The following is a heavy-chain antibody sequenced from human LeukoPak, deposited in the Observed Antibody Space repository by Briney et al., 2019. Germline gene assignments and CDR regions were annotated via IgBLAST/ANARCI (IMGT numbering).Heavy chain of an antibody. D-gene: IGHD3-16*01. CDR3: ARDYGGQQTIDAFDI. CDR1: GYTFTSYG. V-gene: IGHV1-46*01. Sequence: ASVKVSCKASGYTFTSYGISWVRQAPGQGLEWMGIINPSGGSTSYAQKFQGRVTMTRDMSTSTVYMELSSLRSEDTAVYYCARDYGGQQTIDAFDIWGQGTMVTVSS. CDR2: INPSGGST. J-gene: IGHJ3*02.